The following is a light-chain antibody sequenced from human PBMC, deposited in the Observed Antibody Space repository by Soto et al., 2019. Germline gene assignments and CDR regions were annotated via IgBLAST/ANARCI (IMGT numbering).Light chain of an antibody. CDR1: SGYSSYA. Sequence: QLVLTQSPSGSASLGASVKLTCTLSSGYSSYAIAWHQQQPEKGPRFLMKVNSDGSHSKGDGIPDRFSGSSSGTERYLTISSLQSEDEADYYCQTWGTGIFWVFGGGTKLTVL. V-gene: IGLV4-69*01. J-gene: IGLJ3*02. CDR3: QTWGTGIFWV. CDR2: VNSDGSH.